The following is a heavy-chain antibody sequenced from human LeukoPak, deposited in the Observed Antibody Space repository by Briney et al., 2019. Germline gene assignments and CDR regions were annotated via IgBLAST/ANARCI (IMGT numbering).Heavy chain of an antibody. CDR1: GFTFSSYS. Sequence: PGGSLRLSCAASGFTFSSYSMNWVRQPPGKGLEWVSYISSSSSSIYYADSVKGRFTISRDNAKNSLYLQMNSLRDEDTAVYCCARARGLEIDYWGQGTLVTVSS. V-gene: IGHV3-48*02. CDR2: ISSSSSSI. CDR3: ARARGLEIDY. J-gene: IGHJ4*02. D-gene: IGHD3-3*01.